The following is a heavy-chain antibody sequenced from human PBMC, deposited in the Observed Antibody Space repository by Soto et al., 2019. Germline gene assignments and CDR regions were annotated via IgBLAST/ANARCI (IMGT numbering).Heavy chain of an antibody. Sequence: ASVKVSCKASGYTFTSYGLSWVRHAPGPGVEWRGWIIAYNGNTNYAQKLKGRVTMTTETATSTAYMELRSLRSDDTAVYYCARVLWRLEYSDYWGQGTLVTVSS. CDR3: ARVLWRLEYSDY. CDR2: IIAYNGNT. J-gene: IGHJ4*02. D-gene: IGHD3-10*01. CDR1: GYTFTSYG. V-gene: IGHV1-18*01.